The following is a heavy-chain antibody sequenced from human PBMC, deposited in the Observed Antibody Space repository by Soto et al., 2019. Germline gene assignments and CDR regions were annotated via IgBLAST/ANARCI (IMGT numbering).Heavy chain of an antibody. CDR2: FDPEDGET. D-gene: IGHD1-26*01. CDR1: GYTLTELS. J-gene: IGHJ1*01. Sequence: QVQLVQSGAEVKKPGASVKVSCKVSGYTLTELSMHWVRQAPGKGLEWMGGFDPEDGETIYAQKFQGRVTKTEDTSTDTAYMELSSLRSEDTAVYYCATVGGGSYSQYFQHWGQGTLVTVSS. CDR3: ATVGGGSYSQYFQH. V-gene: IGHV1-24*01.